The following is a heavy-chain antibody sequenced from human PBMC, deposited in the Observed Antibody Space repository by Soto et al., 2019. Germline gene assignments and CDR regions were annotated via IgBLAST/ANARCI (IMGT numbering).Heavy chain of an antibody. Sequence: QVQLVQSGAEVKKPGSSVKVSCKASGGTFSSYAISWVRQAPGQGLEWMGGIIPIFGTANYAQKFQGRVTITADESTSTAYMELSSLRSEDTAVYYCARAGDTMIVVASEYFDYWGQGTLVTVSS. CDR1: GGTFSSYA. CDR3: ARAGDTMIVVASEYFDY. V-gene: IGHV1-69*12. CDR2: IIPIFGTA. D-gene: IGHD3-22*01. J-gene: IGHJ4*02.